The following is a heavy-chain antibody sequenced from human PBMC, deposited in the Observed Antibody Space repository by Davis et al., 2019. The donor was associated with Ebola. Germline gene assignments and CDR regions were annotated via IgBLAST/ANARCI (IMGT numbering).Heavy chain of an antibody. V-gene: IGHV3-64D*06. CDR3: VRGALTTETTTVDWYFDL. CDR1: GFTFGDYA. CDR2: ISSNGGSA. Sequence: GESLKISCTASGFTFGDYAMSWFRQAPGKGLEYVSAISSNGGSAYYADSVKGRFTISRDNSKNTLYLQMSSLRADDTALYYCVRGALTTETTTVDWYFDLWGRGTLLTVFS. D-gene: IGHD4-17*01. J-gene: IGHJ2*01.